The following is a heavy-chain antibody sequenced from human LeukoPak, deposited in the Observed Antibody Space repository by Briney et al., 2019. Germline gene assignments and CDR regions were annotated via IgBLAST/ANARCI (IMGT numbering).Heavy chain of an antibody. CDR1: GGSISSGGSGGYY. D-gene: IGHD3-10*01. CDR3: ARDRGDYLDY. Sequence: SETLSLTCTVSGGSISSGGSGGYYWSWIRQHPGKGLEWIGYIYYSGSTNCNPSLNSRVTISVDTSKNQFSLKLSSVTAADTAVYYCARDRGDYLDYWGQGTLVTVSS. CDR2: IYYSGST. V-gene: IGHV4-31*03. J-gene: IGHJ4*02.